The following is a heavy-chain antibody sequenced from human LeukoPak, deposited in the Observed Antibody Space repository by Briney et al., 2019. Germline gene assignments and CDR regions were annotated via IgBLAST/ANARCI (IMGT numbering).Heavy chain of an antibody. Sequence: SPSETLSLTCTVSGGSISTGSYYWGWVRQPPGKGLEYIGSISYSGTTYYNPSLKSRVTISVDTSKNHFSLNLSSVSAADTAVYYCARSSAGVPFDHWGQGTLVNVSS. D-gene: IGHD6-13*01. V-gene: IGHV4-39*02. J-gene: IGHJ4*02. CDR3: ARSSAGVPFDH. CDR2: ISYSGTT. CDR1: GGSISTGSYY.